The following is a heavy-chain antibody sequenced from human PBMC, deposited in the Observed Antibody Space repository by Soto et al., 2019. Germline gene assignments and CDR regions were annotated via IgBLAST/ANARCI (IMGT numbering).Heavy chain of an antibody. D-gene: IGHD2-15*01. CDR1: GFTFSSYG. Sequence: GGSLRLSCAASGFTFSSYGMHWVRQAPGKGLEWVAVISYDGSNKYYADSVKGRFTISRDNSKNTLYLQMNSLRAEDTAVYYCAKDPRRGFPDYCSGGSCYSGLFDYWGQGTLVTVSS. CDR3: AKDPRRGFPDYCSGGSCYSGLFDY. J-gene: IGHJ4*02. V-gene: IGHV3-30*18. CDR2: ISYDGSNK.